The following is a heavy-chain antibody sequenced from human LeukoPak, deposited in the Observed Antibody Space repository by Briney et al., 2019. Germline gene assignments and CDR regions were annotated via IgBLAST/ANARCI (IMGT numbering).Heavy chain of an antibody. CDR1: EVTLGRYA. CDR3: AKYDYPDSTGPFH. D-gene: IGHD3-22*01. J-gene: IGHJ4*02. V-gene: IGHV3-23*01. Sequence: GGSLRLSCVVSEVTLGRYAMSWVRQAPGKGLEWVSGISASGVNTHYAASVRGRFIISRENSKNTLYLQMNSLRAGDKALYFCAKYDYPDSTGPFHWGQGTLVTVSS. CDR2: ISASGVNT.